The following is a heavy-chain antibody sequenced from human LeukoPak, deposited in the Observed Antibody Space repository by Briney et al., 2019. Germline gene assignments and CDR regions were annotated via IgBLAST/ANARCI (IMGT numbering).Heavy chain of an antibody. Sequence: PRGSLRLSCAASGFIFSSYWMSWVRQAPGKGLEWVANIKQDGSEKYYVDSVKGRFTISRDNAKNSLYLQMNSLRAEDTAVYYCASLWFGESNYYYGVDVWGKGTTVTVSS. CDR1: GFIFSSYW. CDR2: IKQDGSEK. V-gene: IGHV3-7*03. CDR3: ASLWFGESNYYYGVDV. J-gene: IGHJ6*04. D-gene: IGHD3-10*01.